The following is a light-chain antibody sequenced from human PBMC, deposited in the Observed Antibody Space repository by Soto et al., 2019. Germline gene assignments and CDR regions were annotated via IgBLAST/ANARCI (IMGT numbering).Light chain of an antibody. Sequence: QSALTQPASVSGSPGQSITISCTGTSSDVGGYNYVSWFQQHPGEAPKLLIYEVSNRPSGVSNRFSASKSGNTASLTISGLQGEDEADYYCSSYTTSNTWVFGGGTKLTV. CDR1: SSDVGGYNY. CDR3: SSYTTSNTWV. V-gene: IGLV2-14*01. CDR2: EVS. J-gene: IGLJ3*02.